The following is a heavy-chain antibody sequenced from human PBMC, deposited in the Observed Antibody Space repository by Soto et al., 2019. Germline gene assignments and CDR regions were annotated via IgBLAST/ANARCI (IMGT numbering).Heavy chain of an antibody. Sequence: SETLSLTCTVSGASVSRDSYYWGWVRQPPGKGLEWIGYIFYSGSTNYTPSLKSRVTISIDTSKNQFSLKLSSVTAADTAVYYCARDGSGWSSLDGMDVWGQGTTVTVSS. D-gene: IGHD6-19*01. V-gene: IGHV4-61*01. CDR1: GASVSRDSYY. J-gene: IGHJ6*02. CDR2: IFYSGST. CDR3: ARDGSGWSSLDGMDV.